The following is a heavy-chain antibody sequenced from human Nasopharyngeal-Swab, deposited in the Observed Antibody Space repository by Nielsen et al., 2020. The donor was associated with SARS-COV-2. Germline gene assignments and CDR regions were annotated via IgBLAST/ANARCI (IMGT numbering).Heavy chain of an antibody. CDR3: AREIYGGKKDDAFDI. J-gene: IGHJ3*02. V-gene: IGHV3-30*19. Sequence: GESLKISCAASGFTFSSYGMHWVRQAPGKGLEWVAVIWYDGSNKYYADSVKGRFTISRDNSKNTLYLQMNSLRAEDTAVYYCAREIYGGKKDDAFDIWGQGTMVTVSS. CDR1: GFTFSSYG. D-gene: IGHD4-23*01. CDR2: IWYDGSNK.